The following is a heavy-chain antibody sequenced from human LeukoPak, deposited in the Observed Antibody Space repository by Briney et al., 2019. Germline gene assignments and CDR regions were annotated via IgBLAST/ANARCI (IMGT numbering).Heavy chain of an antibody. CDR2: ISAYNGNT. Sequence: GASVKVSCKASGYTFTSYGISWVRQAPRQGLEWMGWISAYNGNTNYAQKLQGRVTMTTDTSTSTAYMELRSLRSDDTAVYYCARDRIAVAGSSGKGVDYWGQGTLVTVSS. V-gene: IGHV1-18*01. J-gene: IGHJ4*02. CDR1: GYTFTSYG. CDR3: ARDRIAVAGSSGKGVDY. D-gene: IGHD6-19*01.